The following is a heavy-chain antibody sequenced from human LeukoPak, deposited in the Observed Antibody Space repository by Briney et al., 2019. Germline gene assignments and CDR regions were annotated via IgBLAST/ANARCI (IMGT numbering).Heavy chain of an antibody. CDR3: ARGRTEYSSSWYLFDY. D-gene: IGHD6-13*01. Sequence: SETLSLTCTVSGGSIRSSYYYWGWIRQPPGKGLEWIGEINHSGSTNYNPSLKSRVTISVDTSKNQFSLKLSSVTAADTAVYYCARGRTEYSSSWYLFDYWGQGTLVTVSS. J-gene: IGHJ4*02. CDR2: INHSGST. CDR1: GGSIRSSYYY. V-gene: IGHV4-39*07.